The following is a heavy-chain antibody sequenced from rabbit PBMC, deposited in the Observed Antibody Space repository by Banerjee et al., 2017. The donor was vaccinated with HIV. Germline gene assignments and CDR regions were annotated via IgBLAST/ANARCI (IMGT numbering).Heavy chain of an antibody. CDR3: AREESDGGGNLKV. Sequence: QEQLEESGGGLVQPEGSLTPSCTASGFSFSNKYVMCWVRQAPGKGLEWIACINTSSGNAVYADWAKGRFPSSRTSWTRVTLQMPSLTAADAAAYFCAREESDGGGNLKVWGPGTLVPVS. D-gene: IGHD2-1*01. V-gene: IGHV1S45*01. CDR2: INTSSGNA. J-gene: IGHJ4*01. CDR1: GFSFSNKYV.